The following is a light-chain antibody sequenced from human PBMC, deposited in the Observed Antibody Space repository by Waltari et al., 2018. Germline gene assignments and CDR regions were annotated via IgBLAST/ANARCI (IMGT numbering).Light chain of an antibody. CDR2: SNN. CDR3: AAWDDSLNGWV. V-gene: IGLV1-44*01. J-gene: IGLJ3*02. Sequence: QSTLTQPASVSGTPGQRVTISCSGSSSNIGSNTVNWYQHLPGTAPKLLIYSNNQRPSGVPDRFSGSKSGTSASLAISGLQSEDEADYYCAAWDDSLNGWVFGGGTKLTVL. CDR1: SSNIGSNT.